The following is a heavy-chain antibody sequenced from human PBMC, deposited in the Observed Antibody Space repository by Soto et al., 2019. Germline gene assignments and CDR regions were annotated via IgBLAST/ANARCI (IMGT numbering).Heavy chain of an antibody. CDR1: GYTIISLY. D-gene: IGHD4-17*01. Sequence: QVQLVQSGAEVKKPGASVKVSCKDSGYTIISLYVHWVRQAPRQGLEWMGVIHPNGGSTPYAQKFKGRVSMARDTSTGTVDMVLSSQRSEATSVYYCARLATVTPPYYFDYWGQGSLVAVST. CDR3: ARLATVTPPYYFDY. V-gene: IGHV1-46*01. J-gene: IGHJ4*02. CDR2: IHPNGGST.